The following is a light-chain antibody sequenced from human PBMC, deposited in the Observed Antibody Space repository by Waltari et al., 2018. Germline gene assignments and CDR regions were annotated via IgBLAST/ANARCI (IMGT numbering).Light chain of an antibody. J-gene: IGLJ3*02. CDR3: QSYDDHNRRV. CDR1: SGSVASNY. CDR2: EDN. V-gene: IGLV6-57*04. Sequence: NFMLTQPHSVSESPGKTVTLACTRSSGSVASNYVQWYQQRPGSAPTTVIYEDNQRPSGVPDRFSGSIDSSSNSASLTISGLKTEDEADYYCQSYDDHNRRVFGGGTKLTVL.